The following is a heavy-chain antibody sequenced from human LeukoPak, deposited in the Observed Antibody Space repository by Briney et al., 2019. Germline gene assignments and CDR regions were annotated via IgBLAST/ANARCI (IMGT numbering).Heavy chain of an antibody. Sequence: PGGSLRLSCAASGFTFSIYWMHWVRQVPGKGLVWVSRINSDGSSIRYADSVEGRFTISRDNARNTLYLQMNSLRAEDTAVYYCARDGGNSDYWYFDLWGRGTLVTVSS. CDR2: INSDGSSI. CDR3: ARDGGNSDYWYFDL. CDR1: GFTFSIYW. V-gene: IGHV3-74*01. J-gene: IGHJ2*01. D-gene: IGHD4-23*01.